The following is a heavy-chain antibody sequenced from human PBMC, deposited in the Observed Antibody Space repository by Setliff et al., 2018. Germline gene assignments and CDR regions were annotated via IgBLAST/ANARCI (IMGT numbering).Heavy chain of an antibody. D-gene: IGHD1-1*01. V-gene: IGHV3-74*01. CDR1: GFSFSNYW. CDR2: INSGGSST. Sequence: QTGGSLRLSCAASGFSFSNYWMHWVRQAPGKGLVWVSRINSGGSSTNYADSVKGQFTVSRDNAKNTLYLQMNSLRAEDTAVYYCARDGHNVYYFDYWGLGTLVTVSS. CDR3: ARDGHNVYYFDY. J-gene: IGHJ4*02.